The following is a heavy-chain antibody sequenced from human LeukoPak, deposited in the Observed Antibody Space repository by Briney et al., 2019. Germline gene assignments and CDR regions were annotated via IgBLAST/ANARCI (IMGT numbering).Heavy chain of an antibody. Sequence: ASVKVSCKVSGYTLTELSIHWVRQAPGKGLEWMGGFDPEDGETIYAQKFQGRVTMTEDTSTDTAYMELSSLRSEDTAVYYCATGDTDTAMVNGWFDPWGQGTLVTVSS. CDR3: ATGDTDTAMVNGWFDP. J-gene: IGHJ5*02. V-gene: IGHV1-24*01. D-gene: IGHD5-18*01. CDR2: FDPEDGET. CDR1: GYTLTELS.